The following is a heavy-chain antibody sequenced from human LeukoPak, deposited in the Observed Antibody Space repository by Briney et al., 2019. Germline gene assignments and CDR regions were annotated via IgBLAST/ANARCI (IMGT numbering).Heavy chain of an antibody. V-gene: IGHV4-34*01. CDR2: INHSGST. Sequence: SETLSLTCAVYGGSFSGYYWSWIRQPPRKGLEGIGEINHSGSTNYNPSLKSRVTISVDTSKNQFSLKLRSVTAADTAVYYCARHTSGYYSSFDYWGQGTLVTVSS. J-gene: IGHJ4*02. D-gene: IGHD3-22*01. CDR3: ARHTSGYYSSFDY. CDR1: GGSFSGYY.